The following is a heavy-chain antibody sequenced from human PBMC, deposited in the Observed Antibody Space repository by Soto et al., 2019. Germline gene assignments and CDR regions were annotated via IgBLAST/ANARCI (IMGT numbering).Heavy chain of an antibody. CDR1: GFTFSSYW. CDR3: ARDLPGWGSYYLYYYYGMDV. D-gene: IGHD1-26*01. CDR2: IKQDGSEK. V-gene: IGHV3-7*01. J-gene: IGHJ6*02. Sequence: GGSLRLSCAASGFTFSSYWMSWVRQAPGKGLEWVANIKQDGSEKYYVDSVKGRFTISRDNAKNSLYLQMNSLRAEDTAVYYCARDLPGWGSYYLYYYYGMDVWGQGTTVTVPS.